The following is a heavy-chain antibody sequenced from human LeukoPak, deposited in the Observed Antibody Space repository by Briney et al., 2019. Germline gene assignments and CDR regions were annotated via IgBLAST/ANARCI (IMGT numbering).Heavy chain of an antibody. D-gene: IGHD3-22*01. CDR2: ISNSGSTI. V-gene: IGHV3-48*03. CDR3: VVVFDY. CDR1: GFTFSDYE. Sequence: PGGSLRLSCTVSGFTFSDYEMNWVRQATGKGLEWVAYISNSGSTINYADSVKGRFTISRDNAKKSLYLQMNSLRAEDTAVYYCVVVFDYWGQGTLVTVSS. J-gene: IGHJ4*02.